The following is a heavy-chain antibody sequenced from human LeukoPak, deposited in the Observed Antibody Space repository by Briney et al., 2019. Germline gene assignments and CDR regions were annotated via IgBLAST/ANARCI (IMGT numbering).Heavy chain of an antibody. CDR3: ARAKTYYDILTGYPNGWNWFDP. CDR1: GGSISSYY. CDR2: IYTSGST. V-gene: IGHV4-4*07. Sequence: PSETLSLTCTVSGGSISSYYWSWIRQPAGKGLEWIGCIYTSGSTNYNPSLKSRVTMSVDTSKNQFSLKLSSVTAADTAVYYCARAKTYYDILTGYPNGWNWFDPWGQGTLVTVSS. J-gene: IGHJ5*02. D-gene: IGHD3-9*01.